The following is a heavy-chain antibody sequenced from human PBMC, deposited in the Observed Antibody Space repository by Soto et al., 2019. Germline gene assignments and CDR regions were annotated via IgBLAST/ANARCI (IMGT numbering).Heavy chain of an antibody. CDR3: ARGGVTLVRGVTPYNWFDP. J-gene: IGHJ5*02. Sequence: PSETLSLTCAISGDSVSSKSATWNWIRQSPSRGLEWLGRTYYRSKWFFDYAVSAKSRITINPDTSKNQFSLHLNSVTPEDTALYYCARGGVTLVRGVTPYNWFDPWGQGTLVTVSS. CDR2: TYYRSKWFF. V-gene: IGHV6-1*01. CDR1: GDSVSSKSAT. D-gene: IGHD3-10*01.